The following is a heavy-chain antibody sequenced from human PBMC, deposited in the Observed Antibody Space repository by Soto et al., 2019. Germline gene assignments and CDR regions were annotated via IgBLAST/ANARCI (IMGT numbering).Heavy chain of an antibody. CDR1: VGSITGYY. J-gene: IGHJ4*02. CDR2: SYYTGAT. CDR3: ARERTPRTGFDY. V-gene: IGHV4-59*01. D-gene: IGHD7-27*01. Sequence: PSETLSLTCTVSVGSITGYYWSWIRQSPGKGLEWIGCSYYTGATNYNPSLKSRVTISVDTSKNQFSLTLSSATAADTAVDYCARERTPRTGFDYWGQGTLVTVSS.